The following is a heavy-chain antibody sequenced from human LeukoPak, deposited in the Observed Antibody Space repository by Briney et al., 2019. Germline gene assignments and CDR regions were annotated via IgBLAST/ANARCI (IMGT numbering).Heavy chain of an antibody. D-gene: IGHD5-24*01. V-gene: IGHV3-21*01. Sequence: GGSLRLSCAASGFTFSSYSMNWVRQAPGKGLEWVSSISSSSSYIYYAASVKGRFTISRDNAKNSLYLQMNSLRAEDTAVYYCARAEVEMATIFFDYWGQGTLVTVSS. CDR3: ARAEVEMATIFFDY. CDR1: GFTFSSYS. CDR2: ISSSSSYI. J-gene: IGHJ4*02.